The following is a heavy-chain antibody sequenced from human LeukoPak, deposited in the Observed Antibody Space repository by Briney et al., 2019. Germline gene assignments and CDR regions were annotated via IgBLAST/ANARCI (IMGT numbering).Heavy chain of an antibody. V-gene: IGHV3-21*01. CDR3: ARDKYFGITMVRGDFDY. CDR2: ITFSSTYI. Sequence: KPGGSLRHSCAASGFTFRSYTMSWVRQAPGKGLEWVSSITFSSTYIYYADSVNGRITISRDNAKNSLYLQMNSLRAEDTAVYYCARDKYFGITMVRGDFDYWGQGTLVTVSS. J-gene: IGHJ4*02. CDR1: GFTFRSYT. D-gene: IGHD3-10*01.